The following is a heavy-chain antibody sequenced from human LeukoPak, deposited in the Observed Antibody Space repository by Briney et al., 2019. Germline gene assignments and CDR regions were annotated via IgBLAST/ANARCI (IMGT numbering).Heavy chain of an antibody. CDR2: LNPISGGT. V-gene: IGHV1-2*02. CDR3: ARAKSQDCSIVNRQEWFDP. D-gene: IGHD2-2*01. CDR1: GYSFTAYY. J-gene: IGHJ5*02. Sequence: ASVKLSCKASGYSFTAYYINWVRQAPGQGLEWMRWLNPISGGTNYALKFQGRVTMTRDTSISTAYMEVRSLRSDDTAVYYCARAKSQDCSIVNRQEWFDPWGQGTLVTVSS.